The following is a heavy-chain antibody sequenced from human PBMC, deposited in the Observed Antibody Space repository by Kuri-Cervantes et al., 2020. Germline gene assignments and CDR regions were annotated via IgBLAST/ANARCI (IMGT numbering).Heavy chain of an antibody. Sequence: ESLKISCAVYGGSFSGYYWSWIRQPPGKGLEWIGEINHSGSTNYNPSLKSRVTISVDTSKNQFSLRLSSVTAADTAVYYCARDKDGYNYIDYWGQGTLVTVSS. V-gene: IGHV4-34*01. CDR1: GGSFSGYY. CDR2: INHSGST. J-gene: IGHJ4*02. CDR3: ARDKDGYNYIDY. D-gene: IGHD5-24*01.